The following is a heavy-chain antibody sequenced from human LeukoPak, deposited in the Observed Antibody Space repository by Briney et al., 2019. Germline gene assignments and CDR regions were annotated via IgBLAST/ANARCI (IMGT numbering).Heavy chain of an antibody. CDR2: ISSSSSYI. V-gene: IGHV3-21*01. CDR3: ARPQQYYYGSGSYYYFDY. CDR1: GFTFSSYA. J-gene: IGHJ4*02. D-gene: IGHD3-10*01. Sequence: GGSLRLSCAASGFTFSSYAMHWVRQAPGKGLEWVSSISSSSSYIYYADSVKGRFTISRDNAKNSLYLQMNSLRAEDTAVYYCARPQQYYYGSGSYYYFDYWGQGTLVTVSS.